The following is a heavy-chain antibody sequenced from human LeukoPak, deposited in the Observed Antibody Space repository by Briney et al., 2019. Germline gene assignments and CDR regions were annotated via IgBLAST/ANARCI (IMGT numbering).Heavy chain of an antibody. CDR3: AREGYCSSTSCPSGDYYYYYMDV. Sequence: AASVKVSCKASGGTFSSYAISWVRPAPGQGLEWMGGIIPIFGTANYAQKFQGRVTITADESTSTAYMELSSLRSEDTAVYYCAREGYCSSTSCPSGDYYYYYMDVWGKGTTVTVSS. CDR2: IIPIFGTA. CDR1: GGTFSSYA. V-gene: IGHV1-69*13. D-gene: IGHD2-2*01. J-gene: IGHJ6*03.